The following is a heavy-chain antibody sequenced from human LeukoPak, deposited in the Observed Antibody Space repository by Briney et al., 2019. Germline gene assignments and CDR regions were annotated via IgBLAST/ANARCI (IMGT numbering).Heavy chain of an antibody. V-gene: IGHV5-51*01. D-gene: IGHD2-15*01. CDR3: ARQRYCSGGSCYSGVWWFDP. CDR2: IYPGDSDT. J-gene: IGHJ5*02. CDR1: GYSFTSYW. Sequence: ASVKVSCKGSGYSFTSYWIGWVRQMPGKGLEWMGIIYPGDSDTRYSPSFQGQVTISADKSISTAYLQWSSLKASDTAMYYCARQRYCSGGSCYSGVWWFDPWGQGTLVTVSS.